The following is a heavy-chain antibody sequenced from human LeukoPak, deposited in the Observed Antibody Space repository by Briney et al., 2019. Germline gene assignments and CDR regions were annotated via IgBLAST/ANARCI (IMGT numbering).Heavy chain of an antibody. CDR1: GFTFSSYS. Sequence: PGGSLRLSCAASGFTFSSYSMNWVRQAPGKGLEWVSSISSSSSYIYYADSVKGRFTISRDNAKNSLYLQMNSLRAEDTAVYYCARDKGSGSYNAPDAFDIWGQGTMVTVSS. CDR3: ARDKGSGSYNAPDAFDI. V-gene: IGHV3-21*01. J-gene: IGHJ3*02. D-gene: IGHD3-10*01. CDR2: ISSSSSYI.